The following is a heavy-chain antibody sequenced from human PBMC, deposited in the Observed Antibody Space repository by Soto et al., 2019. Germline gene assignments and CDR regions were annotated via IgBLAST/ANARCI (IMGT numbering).Heavy chain of an antibody. J-gene: IGHJ4*02. V-gene: IGHV4-59*01. CDR3: ARAGNSARDLDY. CDR2: IYYSGST. D-gene: IGHD4-4*01. Sequence: PSETLSLTCTVSGGSISSYYWSWIRQPPGKGLEWIGYIYYSGSTNYNPSLKSRVTISVDTSKNQFSLKLSSVTAADTAVYYCARAGNSARDLDYWGQGTLVTVS. CDR1: GGSISSYY.